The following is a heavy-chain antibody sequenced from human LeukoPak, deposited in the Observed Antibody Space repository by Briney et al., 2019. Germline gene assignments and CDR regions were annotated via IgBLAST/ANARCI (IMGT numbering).Heavy chain of an antibody. CDR1: GFTFSTYA. V-gene: IGHV3-23*01. CDR3: AKGYWNPGY. J-gene: IGHJ4*02. CDR2: ISGSGGST. D-gene: IGHD1-1*01. Sequence: GGSLRLSCVASGFTFSTYAMTWVRQAPVKGLEWVSGISGSGGSTYYADSVKGRFTISRDNSKNTLYLQMNNLRAEDTALYYCAKGYWNPGYWGQGTLVTVSS.